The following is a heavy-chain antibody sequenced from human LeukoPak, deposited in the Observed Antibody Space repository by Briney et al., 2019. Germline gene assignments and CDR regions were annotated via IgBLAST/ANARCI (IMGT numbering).Heavy chain of an antibody. V-gene: IGHV3-11*05. J-gene: IGHJ5*02. Sequence: GGSLRLSCAASGFTFSDYYMSWIRQAPGKGLEWVSYISSSSSYTNYADSVQGRFTISRDNAKNYLYLQMNSLRAEDTAVYYCARDFDSSSWYPNWFAPWGQGTLVTVSS. D-gene: IGHD6-13*01. CDR3: ARDFDSSSWYPNWFAP. CDR2: ISSSSSYT. CDR1: GFTFSDYY.